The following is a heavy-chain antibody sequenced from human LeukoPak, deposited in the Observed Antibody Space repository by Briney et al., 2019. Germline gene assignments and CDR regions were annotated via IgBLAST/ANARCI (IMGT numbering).Heavy chain of an antibody. CDR3: ARSQPRDSGTYLFDWFDP. V-gene: IGHV3-21*01. Sequence: GGSLRLSCAASGFTFSSYSMNWVRQAPGKGLEWVSSISSSRSYIYYADSVKGRFTISRDNAKNSLYLQLNSLRAEDTAVYYCARSQPRDSGTYLFDWFDPWGQGTLVTVSS. CDR2: ISSSRSYI. J-gene: IGHJ5*02. CDR1: GFTFSSYS. D-gene: IGHD3-10*01.